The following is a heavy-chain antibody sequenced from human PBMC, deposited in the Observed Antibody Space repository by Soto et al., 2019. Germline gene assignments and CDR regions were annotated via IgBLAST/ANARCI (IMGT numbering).Heavy chain of an antibody. CDR1: GGSISTDY. Sequence: SETLSLTCTVSGGSISTDYWTWIRQPPGKGLEWIGYIYNSGSTKYNPSLKSRATMSVDTSTKEFSLRMSSVTAADTAVYYCARGSNFYDTRGFLDYWGQGALVTVSS. D-gene: IGHD3-22*01. J-gene: IGHJ4*02. V-gene: IGHV4-59*01. CDR3: ARGSNFYDTRGFLDY. CDR2: IYNSGST.